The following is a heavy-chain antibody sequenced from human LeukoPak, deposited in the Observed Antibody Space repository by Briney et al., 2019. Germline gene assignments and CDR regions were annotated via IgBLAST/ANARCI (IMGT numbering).Heavy chain of an antibody. D-gene: IGHD4-17*01. J-gene: IGHJ4*02. CDR2: ISSSSSYI. V-gene: IGHV3-21*01. Sequence: GGSLRLSCAASGLTFSSYSMNWVRQAPGKGLEWVSSISSSSSYIYYADSVKGRFTISRDNAKNSLYLQMNSLRAEDTAVYYCARVVTTVTSPFDYWGQGTLVTVSS. CDR3: ARVVTTVTSPFDY. CDR1: GLTFSSYS.